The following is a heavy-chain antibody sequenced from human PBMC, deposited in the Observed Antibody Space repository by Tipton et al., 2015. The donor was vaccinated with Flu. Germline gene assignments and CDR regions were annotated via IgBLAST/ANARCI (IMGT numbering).Heavy chain of an antibody. J-gene: IGHJ3*02. V-gene: IGHV1-18*04. D-gene: IGHD3-10*01. CDR1: GYTFTRYG. Sequence: QVQLVQSGDEIKKPGASVKVSCQTSGYTFTRYGVTWVRQAPGQGLEWMGWISGYNGNTNYAPKFQGRVTLTTDTSTTTAYMELRNLRSDDTALYYCARPELPANAFDTWGQGTMVIVS. CDR3: ARPELPANAFDT. CDR2: ISGYNGNT.